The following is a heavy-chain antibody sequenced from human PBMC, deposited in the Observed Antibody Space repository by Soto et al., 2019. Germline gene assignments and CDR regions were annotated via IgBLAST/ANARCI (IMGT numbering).Heavy chain of an antibody. CDR3: AIEYGGDSPLDY. Sequence: QVQLVQSGAEVKKPGSSVKVSCKASGDTFNRYTISWVRQAPGQGFEWMGRIIPILGTANYAQKFQGRVTITADKSTNTADMDLSSLRSEDTAVYYCAIEYGGDSPLDYWGQGVLVTVSS. V-gene: IGHV1-69*08. D-gene: IGHD2-21*02. CDR2: IIPILGTA. J-gene: IGHJ4*02. CDR1: GDTFNRYT.